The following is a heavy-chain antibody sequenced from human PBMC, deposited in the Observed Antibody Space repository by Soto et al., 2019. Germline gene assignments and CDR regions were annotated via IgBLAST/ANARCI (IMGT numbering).Heavy chain of an antibody. CDR1: GYSFTSYW. V-gene: IGHV5-51*01. Sequence: GESLKISCKGSGYSFTSYWIGWVRQMPGKGLEWMGIIYLGDSDTRYSPSFQGQVTISADKSISSAYLQWSSLKASDTAIYFCARLRQQLARSAFDVWGQGTMVTVSS. CDR2: IYLGDSDT. CDR3: ARLRQQLARSAFDV. D-gene: IGHD6-13*01. J-gene: IGHJ3*01.